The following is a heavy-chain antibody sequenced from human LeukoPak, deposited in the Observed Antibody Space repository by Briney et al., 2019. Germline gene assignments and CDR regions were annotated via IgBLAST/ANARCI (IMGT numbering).Heavy chain of an antibody. D-gene: IGHD3-3*01. Sequence: PSETLSLTCTASGGSISSYYWSWIRQPPGKGLEWVGYIYYSGSTNYSPSLKSRVTISVDTSKNQFSLKLSSVTAADTAVYYCARERLYDFWSDHQGAFDIWGQGTMVTVSS. CDR1: GGSISSYY. J-gene: IGHJ3*02. CDR2: IYYSGST. CDR3: ARERLYDFWSDHQGAFDI. V-gene: IGHV4-59*01.